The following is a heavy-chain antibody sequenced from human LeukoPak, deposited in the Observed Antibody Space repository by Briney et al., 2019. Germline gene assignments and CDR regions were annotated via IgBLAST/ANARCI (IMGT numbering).Heavy chain of an antibody. CDR3: ARVYSSGWFDY. V-gene: IGHV4-39*01. CDR1: GGSISSSSYY. Sequence: MASETLSLTCTVSGGSISSSSYYWGWIRQPPGKGLEWIGSIYYSGSTYYNPPLKSRVTISVDTSKNQFSLKLSSVTAADTAVYYCARVYSSGWFDYWGQGTLVTVSS. D-gene: IGHD6-19*01. CDR2: IYYSGST. J-gene: IGHJ4*02.